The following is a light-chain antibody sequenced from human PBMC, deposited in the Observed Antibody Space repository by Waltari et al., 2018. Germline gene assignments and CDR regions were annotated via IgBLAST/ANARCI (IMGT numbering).Light chain of an antibody. J-gene: IGLJ2*01. CDR3: QAWDSRGVV. CDR1: KLGDKY. Sequence: SYELTQPPSVSVSPGQTASITCSGDKLGDKYACWYQQKPGQSPVLGIYQDSKRPSGIPERFSGSNSGNTATLTISGTQAMDEADYYCQAWDSRGVVFGGGTKLTVL. CDR2: QDS. V-gene: IGLV3-1*01.